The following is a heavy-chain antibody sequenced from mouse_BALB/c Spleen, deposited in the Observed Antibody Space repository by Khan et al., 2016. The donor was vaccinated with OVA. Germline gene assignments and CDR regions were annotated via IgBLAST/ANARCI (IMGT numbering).Heavy chain of an antibody. V-gene: IGHV1-69*02. J-gene: IGHJ3*01. CDR3: TREGVYGSSFAY. Sequence: QVHLQQPGIELVRPGASVKLSCKASGYTFTNYWINWVKQRPGQGLEWIGNIYPSDSYTNYNQRFKDKATLTVDKSYSTAYLLLSSPPSEYSAVYYCTREGVYGSSFAYWGQGALVTVSA. D-gene: IGHD1-1*02. CDR2: IYPSDSYT. CDR1: GYTFTNYW.